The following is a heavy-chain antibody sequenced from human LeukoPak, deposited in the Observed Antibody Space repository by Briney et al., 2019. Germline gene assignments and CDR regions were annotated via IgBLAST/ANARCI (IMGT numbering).Heavy chain of an antibody. J-gene: IGHJ3*02. CDR2: INPNSGGT. Sequence: ASVKVSCKASGYTFTDNYMHWVRQAPGQGLEWMGRINPNSGGTNYAQKFQGRVTMTRDTSISTAYMELSRLRSDDTAVYYCARGPRLDSSGWYYGAFDIWGQGTMVTVSS. CDR3: ARGPRLDSSGWYYGAFDI. CDR1: GYTFTDNY. V-gene: IGHV1-2*06. D-gene: IGHD6-19*01.